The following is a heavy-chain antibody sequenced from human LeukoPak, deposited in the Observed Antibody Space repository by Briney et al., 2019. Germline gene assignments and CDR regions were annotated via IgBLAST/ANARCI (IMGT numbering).Heavy chain of an antibody. CDR1: GYTFTSYY. CDR3: ARDQGGGGIGYFDY. Sequence: VASVEVSCKASGYTFTSYYMHWVRQAPGQGLEWMGIINPSGGSTSYAQKFQGRVTMTRDTSTSPVYMELSSLRSEGTAGYYVARDQGGGGIGYFDYWGQGTLVTVSS. D-gene: IGHD6-13*01. J-gene: IGHJ4*02. CDR2: INPSGGST. V-gene: IGHV1-46*01.